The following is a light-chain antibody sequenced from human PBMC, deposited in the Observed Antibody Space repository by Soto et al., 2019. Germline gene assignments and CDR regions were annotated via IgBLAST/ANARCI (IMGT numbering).Light chain of an antibody. CDR2: SND. J-gene: IGLJ2*01. Sequence: QLVLTQPPSASGTPGQTITISCSGSNSDIGSHSVDWYQQFPGRTPRLLINSNDQRPSGVPDRFSGSKSGSSATLAISGLRSEDEADYYCATWADSLNGLVFGGGTKLTVL. V-gene: IGLV1-44*01. CDR3: ATWADSLNGLV. CDR1: NSDIGSHS.